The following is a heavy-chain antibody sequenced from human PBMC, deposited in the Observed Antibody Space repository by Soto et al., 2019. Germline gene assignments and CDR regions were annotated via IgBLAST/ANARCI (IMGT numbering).Heavy chain of an antibody. CDR2: IYYSGST. D-gene: IGHD6-13*01. CDR3: ARVTAAAGTSYYFDY. V-gene: IGHV4-30-4*01. Sequence: SETLSLTCTFSGGSISSGDYYLSWIRQPPGKGLEWIGYIYYSGSTYYNPSLKSRVTISVDTSKNQFSLKLSSVTAADTAVYYCARVTAAAGTSYYFDYWGQGTLVTVSS. J-gene: IGHJ4*02. CDR1: GGSISSGDYY.